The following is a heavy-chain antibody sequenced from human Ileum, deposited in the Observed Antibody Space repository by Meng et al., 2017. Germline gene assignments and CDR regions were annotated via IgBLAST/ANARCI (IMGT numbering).Heavy chain of an antibody. CDR1: GDSIGNSKW. V-gene: IGHV4-4*02. CDR2: ISNSGKT. D-gene: IGHD3-10*01. J-gene: IGHJ4*02. CDR3: ARERIRELGLFDS. Sequence: QPQLQGSAPGSVQPSGTLSLAGAVSGDSIGNSKWWSWLRQPPGKGLEWIGEISNSGKTVYSLSLKSRVRISLDKSNNQFSLTLNSVTAADTAMYYCARERIRELGLFDSWGQGTLVTVSS.